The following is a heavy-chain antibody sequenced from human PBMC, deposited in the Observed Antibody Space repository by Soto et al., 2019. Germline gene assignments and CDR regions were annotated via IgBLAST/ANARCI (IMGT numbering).Heavy chain of an antibody. D-gene: IGHD2-2*01. CDR3: ARAGCSSTSCAIDY. V-gene: IGHV1-69*02. CDR2: IIPILGIA. J-gene: IGHJ4*02. Sequence: QVPLVQSGAEVKKPGSSVKVSCKASGGTFSSYTISWVRQAPGQGLEWMGRIIPILGIANYAQKFQGRVTITADKSTSTAYMELSSLRSEDTAVYYCARAGCSSTSCAIDYWGQGTLVTVSS. CDR1: GGTFSSYT.